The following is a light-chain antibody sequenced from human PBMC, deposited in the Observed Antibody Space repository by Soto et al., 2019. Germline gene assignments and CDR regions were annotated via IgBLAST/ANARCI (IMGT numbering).Light chain of an antibody. CDR2: AAS. V-gene: IGKV1-8*01. CDR1: QGISSY. Sequence: IRMTQSPSSFSASTGDRGTITCRASQGISSYLAWYQQKPGKAPKLLIYAASTLQSGVPSRFSGSGSGTDFTLTISCLQSEDFATYYCQQYYSYPWTFGQGTKVDIK. J-gene: IGKJ1*01. CDR3: QQYYSYPWT.